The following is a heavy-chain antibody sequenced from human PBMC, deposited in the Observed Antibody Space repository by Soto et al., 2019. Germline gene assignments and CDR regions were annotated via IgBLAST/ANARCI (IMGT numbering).Heavy chain of an antibody. D-gene: IGHD2-2*01. V-gene: IGHV1-18*01. CDR3: ARDYCSARCYGPDY. CDR2: ISTHNANT. Sequence: QVQLVQSGAEVKKPGASVKVSCKASGYTFTTYGISWVRQAPGQGLEWMGWISTHNANTKYAQKIQGRVTMTTDTSTSTAYMELASLTSDDSAVYYCARDYCSARCYGPDYWGQGTLVTVSS. CDR1: GYTFTTYG. J-gene: IGHJ4*02.